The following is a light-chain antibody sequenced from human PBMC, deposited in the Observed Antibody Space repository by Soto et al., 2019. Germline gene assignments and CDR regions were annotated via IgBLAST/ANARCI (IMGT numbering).Light chain of an antibody. CDR2: EVT. V-gene: IGLV2-14*01. CDR3: SSYTDSSTLVV. Sequence: QSALTHPASVSGSPGQSITISCTGTSSDVGGYNYVSWYQQHPGKAPKLLIYEVTNRPSGVSNRFSGSKSGNTASLTISGLQAEDETDYYCSSYTDSSTLVVFGGGTKLTVL. CDR1: SSDVGGYNY. J-gene: IGLJ2*01.